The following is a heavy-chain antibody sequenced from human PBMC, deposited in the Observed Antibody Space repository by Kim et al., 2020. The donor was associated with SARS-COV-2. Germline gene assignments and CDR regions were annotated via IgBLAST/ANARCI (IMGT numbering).Heavy chain of an antibody. Sequence: ASVKVSCKASGYTFTSYDINWVRQATGQGLEWMGWMNPNSGNTGYAQKFQGRVTMTRNTSISTAYMELSSLRSEDTAVYYCARRQQLVRKGIYYYYYGMDVWGQGTTVTVSS. CDR3: ARRQQLVRKGIYYYYYGMDV. CDR2: MNPNSGNT. V-gene: IGHV1-8*01. J-gene: IGHJ6*02. CDR1: GYTFTSYD. D-gene: IGHD6-13*01.